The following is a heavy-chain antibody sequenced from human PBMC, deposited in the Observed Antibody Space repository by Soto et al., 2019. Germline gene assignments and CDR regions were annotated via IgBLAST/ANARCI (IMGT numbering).Heavy chain of an antibody. CDR3: ASINDVDYVFDY. D-gene: IGHD4-17*01. CDR2: IYYSGST. Sequence: PSETLSLTCTVSGGSISSGGYYWSWIRQHPGKGLEWIGYIYYSGSTYYNPSLKSRVTISVDTSKNQFSLKLSSVTAADTAVYYCASINDVDYVFDYWGQGTLVTVSS. V-gene: IGHV4-31*02. CDR1: GGSISSGGYY. J-gene: IGHJ4*02.